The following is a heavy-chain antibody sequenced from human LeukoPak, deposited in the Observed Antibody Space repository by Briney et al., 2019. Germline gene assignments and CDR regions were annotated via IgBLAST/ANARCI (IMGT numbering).Heavy chain of an antibody. CDR3: ARAQTPGATLVDY. V-gene: IGHV4-59*01. Sequence: SETLSLTCTVSGGSMSSYYWTWIRQPPGKGLEWIGYIYYSGSTHYNPSLKSRVTISVDTSKNQFSLKLSSVTTADTAVYNCARAQTPGATLVDYWGQGTLVTVSS. CDR1: GGSMSSYY. D-gene: IGHD1-26*01. J-gene: IGHJ4*02. CDR2: IYYSGST.